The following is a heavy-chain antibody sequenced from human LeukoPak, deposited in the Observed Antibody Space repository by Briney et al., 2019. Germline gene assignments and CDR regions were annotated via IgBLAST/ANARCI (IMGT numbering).Heavy chain of an antibody. Sequence: PSETLSLTCAVYGVSFSGYYWSWIRQPPGKGLEWIGEINHSGSTNYNPSLKSRVTISVDTSKNQFSLKLSSVTAADTAVYYCARDLSGGGSYWGQGTLVTVSS. CDR3: ARDLSGGGSY. D-gene: IGHD2-15*01. J-gene: IGHJ4*02. CDR1: GVSFSGYY. V-gene: IGHV4-34*01. CDR2: INHSGST.